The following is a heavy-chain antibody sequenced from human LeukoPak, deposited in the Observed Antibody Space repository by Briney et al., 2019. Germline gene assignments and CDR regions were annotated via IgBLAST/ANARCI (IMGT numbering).Heavy chain of an antibody. CDR3: ARGAVVQGSVIDVLEF. V-gene: IGHV3-20*04. D-gene: IGHD6-19*01. J-gene: IGHJ3*01. CDR1: GFTFKDFG. Sequence: PGGSLRLSCPASGFTFKDFGMMGLRQAPGKGLEWVGGINWMGDNAAYADSVKGRFTISRDNRNNSQFLQMTSRRVDDTALYFCARGAVVQGSVIDVLEFWGQGTFVTVSS. CDR2: INWMGDNA.